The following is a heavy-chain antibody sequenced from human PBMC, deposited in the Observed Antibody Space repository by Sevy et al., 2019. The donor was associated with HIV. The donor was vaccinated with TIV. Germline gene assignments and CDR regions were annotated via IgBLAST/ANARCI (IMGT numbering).Heavy chain of an antibody. D-gene: IGHD3-22*01. J-gene: IGHJ4*02. CDR3: ARGLDYYDRSGYPDY. V-gene: IGHV3-7*03. CDR2: IKQDGSEK. Sequence: GGSLRLSCVASEFTFSNFWMSWVRQAPGKGLEWVANIKQDGSEKNYVDSVKGRFTISGDNAKNSMYLEMNSLRAEDTAVYSCARGLDYYDRSGYPDYWGQGTLVTVSS. CDR1: EFTFSNFW.